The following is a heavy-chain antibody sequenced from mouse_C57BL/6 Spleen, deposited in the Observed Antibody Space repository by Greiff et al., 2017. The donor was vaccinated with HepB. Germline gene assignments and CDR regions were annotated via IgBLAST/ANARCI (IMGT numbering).Heavy chain of an antibody. CDR1: GYTFTSYW. CDR3: RRNYGSNYWYFDV. J-gene: IGHJ1*03. Sequence: VQLQQSGAELVKPGASVKLSCKASGYTFTSYWMHWVNQRPGQGLEWIGDINPGSGYTKYNQKFKDKAILTADKSSSTAYMQLSSLTYEDSAVYGCRRNYGSNYWYFDVWGTGTTVTVSS. CDR2: INPGSGYT. D-gene: IGHD1-1*01. V-gene: IGHV1-7*01.